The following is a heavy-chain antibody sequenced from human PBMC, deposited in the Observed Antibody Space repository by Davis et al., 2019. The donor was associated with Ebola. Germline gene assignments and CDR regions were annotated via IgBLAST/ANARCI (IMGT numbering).Heavy chain of an antibody. CDR1: GGSISSSSYY. J-gene: IGHJ6*02. CDR3: ARHSHYDFWSGYSDYGMDV. Sequence: PSETLSLTCTVSGGSISSSSYYWGWIRQPPGKGLEWIGSIYYSGSTYYNPSLKSRVTISVDTSKNQFSLKLSSVTAADTAVYYCARHSHYDFWSGYSDYGMDVWGQGTTVTVSS. CDR2: IYYSGST. V-gene: IGHV4-39*01. D-gene: IGHD3-3*01.